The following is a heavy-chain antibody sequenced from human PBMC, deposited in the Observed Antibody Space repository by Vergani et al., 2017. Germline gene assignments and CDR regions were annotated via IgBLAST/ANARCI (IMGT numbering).Heavy chain of an antibody. Sequence: QVQLVESGGGVVQPGGSLRLSCAASGFTFNSYGMHWVRQAPGKGLEWVASIRSDESRRYYGDSMEGPFTISRDNSKNTLYLQMKSLRPEDTAVYYCARDRGYYDSSGYNPLDFDYWGQGILVTVSS. CDR1: GFTFNSYG. J-gene: IGHJ4*02. CDR2: IRSDESRR. V-gene: IGHV3-30*02. D-gene: IGHD3-22*01. CDR3: ARDRGYYDSSGYNPLDFDY.